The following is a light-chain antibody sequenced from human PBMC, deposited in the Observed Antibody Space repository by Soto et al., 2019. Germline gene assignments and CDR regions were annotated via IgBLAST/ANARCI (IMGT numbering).Light chain of an antibody. J-gene: IGLJ2*01. CDR2: DNN. CDR3: GTWDSSLSAVV. CDR1: SPNIGNNY. Sequence: QSVLTQPPSVSAAPGQKVTISCSGSSPNIGNNYVSWYQQLPGTAPKFLIYDNNKRPSGIPDRFSGSKSGTSATLGITGLQTGDEADYYCGTWDSSLSAVVFGGGTKLTVL. V-gene: IGLV1-51*01.